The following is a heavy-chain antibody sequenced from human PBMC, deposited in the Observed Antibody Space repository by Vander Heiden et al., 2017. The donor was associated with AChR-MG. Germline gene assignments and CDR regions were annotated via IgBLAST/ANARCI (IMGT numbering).Heavy chain of an antibody. CDR1: GGSRSGYF. CDR3: VSEGYNWNDDDY. CDR2: INQSGST. D-gene: IGHD1-1*01. Sequence: QVQVQQWGAGLLQPSETLSLTCALYGGSRSGYFWSWIRQPPGKGLEWIGEINQSGSTKYNPSLKSRVTISVDTSKKQVSLDLRSVTAADTAVYYCVSEGYNWNDDDYWGQGALVTVSS. V-gene: IGHV4-34*01. J-gene: IGHJ4*02.